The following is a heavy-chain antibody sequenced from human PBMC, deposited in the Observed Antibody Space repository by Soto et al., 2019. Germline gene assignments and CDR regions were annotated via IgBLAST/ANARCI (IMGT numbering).Heavy chain of an antibody. J-gene: IGHJ1*01. CDR2: INPDGSSI. CDR3: ARVPPGIGIEH. CDR1: GFTFSTYW. D-gene: IGHD1-1*01. Sequence: EVQLVESGGGLVQPGGSLRLSCAASGFTFSTYWMHWVRQAPGKGLVWVSRINPDGSSISYADSVKGRFTISRDNAKNTLYLHMIGLRDEDTAVYYCARVPPGIGIEHWGQGTLVTVSS. V-gene: IGHV3-74*03.